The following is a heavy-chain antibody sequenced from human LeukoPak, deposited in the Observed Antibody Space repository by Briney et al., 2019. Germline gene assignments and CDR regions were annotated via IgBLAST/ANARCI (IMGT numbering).Heavy chain of an antibody. CDR3: AAIPVFGVVLHQEPV. CDR2: ISAYNGNT. CDR1: GYTFTSYG. J-gene: IGHJ6*04. Sequence: AASVKVSCKASGYTFTSYGISWVRQAPGQGLEWMGWISAYNGNTNYAQKLQGRVTMTTDTSTSTAYMELRSLRSDDTAVYFCAAIPVFGVVLHQEPVWGKGTTVTVSS. V-gene: IGHV1-18*01. D-gene: IGHD3-3*01.